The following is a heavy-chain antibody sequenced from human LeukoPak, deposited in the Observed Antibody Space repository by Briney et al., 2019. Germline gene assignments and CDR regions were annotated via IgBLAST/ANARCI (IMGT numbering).Heavy chain of an antibody. CDR3: AKDLWTDSSGWNYFDY. V-gene: IGHV3-23*01. CDR2: ITNSGGGT. Sequence: GGSLRLSCAASGFTFSRSAMGWVRQAPGKGLEWVSCITNSGGGTYYADSVKGRFTISRDNSKNTLYLQMNSLRAEDTAVYYCAKDLWTDSSGWNYFDYWGQGTLVTVSS. CDR1: GFTFSRSA. D-gene: IGHD6-19*01. J-gene: IGHJ4*02.